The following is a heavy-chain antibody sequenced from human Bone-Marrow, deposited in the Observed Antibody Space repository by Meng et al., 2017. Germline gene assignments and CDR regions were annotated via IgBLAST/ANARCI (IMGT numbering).Heavy chain of an antibody. CDR1: GFTVSSNY. D-gene: IGHD6-13*01. J-gene: IGHJ4*02. Sequence: GGSLRLSCAASGFTVSSNYMSWVRQAPGKGLEWVAVIWYDGSNKYYADSVKGRFTISRDNSKNTLYLQMNSLRAEDTAVYYCARPMWQLVQAALDYWGQGTLVTVSS. CDR2: IWYDGSNK. V-gene: IGHV3-33*08. CDR3: ARPMWQLVQAALDY.